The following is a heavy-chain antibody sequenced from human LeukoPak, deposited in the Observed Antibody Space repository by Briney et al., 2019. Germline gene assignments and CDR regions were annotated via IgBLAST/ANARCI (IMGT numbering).Heavy chain of an antibody. D-gene: IGHD2-8*02. CDR1: GGTFSSYA. Sequence: SVEVSCKASGGTFSSYAISWVRQAPGQGLEWMGGIIPIFGTANYAQKFQGRVTITADESTSTAYMELSSLRSEDTAVYYCAREVLAKNYGLDVWGQGTTVTVSS. V-gene: IGHV1-69*13. CDR3: AREVLAKNYGLDV. J-gene: IGHJ6*02. CDR2: IIPIFGTA.